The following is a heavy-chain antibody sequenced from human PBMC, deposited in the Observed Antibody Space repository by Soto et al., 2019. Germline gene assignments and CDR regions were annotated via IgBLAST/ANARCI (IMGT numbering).Heavy chain of an antibody. CDR2: IWYDGSNK. Sequence: GGSLRLSCAASGFTFSSYGMHWVRQAPGKGLEWVAVIWYDGSNKYYADSVKGRFTISRDNSKNTLYLQMNSLRAEDTAVYYCARGARGRFLEWLLYNDAFDIWGQGTMVTVSS. J-gene: IGHJ3*02. V-gene: IGHV3-33*01. CDR1: GFTFSSYG. D-gene: IGHD3-3*01. CDR3: ARGARGRFLEWLLYNDAFDI.